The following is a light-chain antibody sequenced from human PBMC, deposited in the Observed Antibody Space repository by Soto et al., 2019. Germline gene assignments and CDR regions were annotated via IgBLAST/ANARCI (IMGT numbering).Light chain of an antibody. V-gene: IGKV3-15*01. CDR1: QGVGST. CDR3: QQYNNWPWT. CDR2: DAS. Sequence: ELVLTQSPATLSVSPGERATLSCRASQGVGSTLAWYQQAPGQAPRLLIYDASTRATGIPARFSGSGSGTEFTLTISSLQSEDFAVYYCQQYNNWPWTFGQGTKVEIK. J-gene: IGKJ1*01.